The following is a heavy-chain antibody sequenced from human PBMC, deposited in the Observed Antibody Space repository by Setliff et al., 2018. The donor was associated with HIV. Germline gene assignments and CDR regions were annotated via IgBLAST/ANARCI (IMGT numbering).Heavy chain of an antibody. CDR3: ARHKSQPYYFDY. CDR2: IYYSGNT. CDR1: GGSISSSSYY. J-gene: IGHJ4*02. V-gene: IGHV4-39*01. Sequence: PSETLSLTCTVSGGSISSSSYYWGWIRQPPGKGLEWIGTIYYSGNTYYNPSLKSRVTISVDTSKNQISLKLSSVTAADTAVYYCARHKSQPYYFDYWGQGTLVTVSS.